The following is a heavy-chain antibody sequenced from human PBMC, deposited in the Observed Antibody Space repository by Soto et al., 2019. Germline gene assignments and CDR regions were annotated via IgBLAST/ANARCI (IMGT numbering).Heavy chain of an antibody. CDR2: INSDGSST. Sequence: GGSLRLSCVASGFTFSSYWMHWVRQAPGKGLVWVSRINSDGSSTSYADSVKGRFTISRDNAKNTLYLQMNSLRAEDTAVYYCARTIHCSSTSCYAFDIWGQGTMVTVSS. V-gene: IGHV3-74*01. CDR1: GFTFSSYW. J-gene: IGHJ3*02. D-gene: IGHD2-2*01. CDR3: ARTIHCSSTSCYAFDI.